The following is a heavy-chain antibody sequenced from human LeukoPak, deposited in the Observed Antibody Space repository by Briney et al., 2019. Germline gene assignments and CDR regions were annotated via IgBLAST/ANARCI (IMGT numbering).Heavy chain of an antibody. D-gene: IGHD3-10*01. J-gene: IGHJ5*02. Sequence: SETLSLTCAVSGDSISSGDYSWSWIRQPSGKGLEWIGYIFHSGSSYYNPSLKSRVTISVDKSKNQFSLRLTSVTAADTAVYYCARELWFVNAPGSWFDPWGQGTLVTVCS. CDR2: IFHSGSS. V-gene: IGHV4-30-2*01. CDR3: ARELWFVNAPGSWFDP. CDR1: GDSISSGDYS.